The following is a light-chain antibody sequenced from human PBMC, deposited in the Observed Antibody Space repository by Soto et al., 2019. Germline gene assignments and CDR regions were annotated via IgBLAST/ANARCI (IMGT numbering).Light chain of an antibody. J-gene: IGKJ2*02. CDR2: DAA. CDR1: QDIKNY. Sequence: IEMTQSPSALSASAGDIVTITCQASQDIKNYGIWYQQKPGRAPKLLIYDAASLGTGVSSRFSGSGSGSEFTLTISSLQPEDVATYYCQQFDSVPCTFGQGNKLEIK. V-gene: IGKV1-33*01. CDR3: QQFDSVPCT.